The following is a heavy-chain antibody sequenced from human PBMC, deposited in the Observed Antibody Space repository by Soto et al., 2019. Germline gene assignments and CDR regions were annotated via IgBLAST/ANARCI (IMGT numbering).Heavy chain of an antibody. V-gene: IGHV4-59*01. Sequence: PSETLSLTCTVSGGSISGYYWSWIRQPPGKGLEWIGYIFYSGTTNYNPSFKSRVSISADTSENQFALKLISVTAADTAVYYCTRVLGSGVSDYWGQGILVTVSS. J-gene: IGHJ4*02. D-gene: IGHD3-10*01. CDR2: IFYSGTT. CDR1: GGSISGYY. CDR3: TRVLGSGVSDY.